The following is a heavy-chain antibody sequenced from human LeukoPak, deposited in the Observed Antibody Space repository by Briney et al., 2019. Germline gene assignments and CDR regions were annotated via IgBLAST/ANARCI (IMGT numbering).Heavy chain of an antibody. CDR3: ARDSVARYCSSTSCYESYYYYGMDV. CDR2: INPNSGGT. V-gene: IGHV1-2*04. Sequence: ASVKVSCKASGYTFTGYYMHWVRQAPGQGLEWMGWINPNSGGTNYAQKFQGWVTMTRDTSISIAYMELSRLRSDDTAVYYCARDSVARYCSSTSCYESYYYYGMDVWGQGTTVTVSS. D-gene: IGHD2-2*01. J-gene: IGHJ6*02. CDR1: GYTFTGYY.